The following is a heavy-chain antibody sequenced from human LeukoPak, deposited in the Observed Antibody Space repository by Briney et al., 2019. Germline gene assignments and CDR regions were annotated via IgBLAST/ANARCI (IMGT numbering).Heavy chain of an antibody. Sequence: SETLSLTCTVFGGSISSYYWSWIRQPPGKGLEWIGYIYYSGSTNYNPSLKSRVTISVDTSENQFSLKLSSVTAADTAVYYCARQYDFWRGLFDYWGQGTLVTVSS. CDR3: ARQYDFWRGLFDY. CDR1: GGSISSYY. D-gene: IGHD3-3*01. CDR2: IYYSGST. V-gene: IGHV4-59*08. J-gene: IGHJ4*02.